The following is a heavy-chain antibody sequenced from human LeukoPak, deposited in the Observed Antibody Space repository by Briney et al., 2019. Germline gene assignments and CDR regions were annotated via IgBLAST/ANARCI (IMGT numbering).Heavy chain of an antibody. J-gene: IGHJ4*02. V-gene: IGHV4-34*01. Sequence: SETLSLTCAVSGGSFSGYYWSWICRPPGKGLEWIGEINHSGSTNYNPSLKSRVTISVDTSKNQFSLKLSSVTAADAAVYYCAARRTYYYDSSGYKSGLDYWGQGTLVTVSS. CDR1: GGSFSGYY. CDR3: AARRTYYYDSSGYKSGLDY. CDR2: INHSGST. D-gene: IGHD3-22*01.